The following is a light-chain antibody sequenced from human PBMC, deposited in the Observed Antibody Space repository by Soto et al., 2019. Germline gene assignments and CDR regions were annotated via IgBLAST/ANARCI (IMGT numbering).Light chain of an antibody. CDR1: SSDVGGYNY. Sequence: QSVLTQPASVSGSPGQSITISCTGTSSDVGGYNYVSWYQQHPGKAPKLMIYEVSNRPSGVSNRFSGSKSGNTASLTISGLQAEDEADYYCSSYTSSSFYVFGTGTKVTAL. V-gene: IGLV2-14*01. J-gene: IGLJ1*01. CDR3: SSYTSSSFYV. CDR2: EVS.